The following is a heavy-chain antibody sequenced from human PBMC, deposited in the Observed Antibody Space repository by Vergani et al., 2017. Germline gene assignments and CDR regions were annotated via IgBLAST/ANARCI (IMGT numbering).Heavy chain of an antibody. CDR3: SRGRGYSFGYSDY. J-gene: IGHJ4*02. V-gene: IGHV3-49*04. CDR1: GFSFGDYA. Sequence: EVQLVESGGDMVQPGGSLRLSCAASGFSFGDYAMTWVRQAPGKGLEWVAFIRNKAYGGTTEYAASVKGRFTISRDDSKRLAYLQLSGLKTEDTAVYFCSRGRGYSFGYSDYWGQGTLVTVSS. D-gene: IGHD5-18*01. CDR2: IRNKAYGGTT.